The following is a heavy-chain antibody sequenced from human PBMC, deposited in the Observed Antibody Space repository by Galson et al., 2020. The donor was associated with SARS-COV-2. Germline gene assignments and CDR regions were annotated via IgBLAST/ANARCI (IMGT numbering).Heavy chain of an antibody. CDR1: GDSVSSNSAA. V-gene: IGHV6-1*01. CDR3: ARGQVAGIPGLKYYYYYYMDV. Sequence: SQTPSLTCAISGDSVSSNSAAWNWIRQSPSRGLEWLGRTYYRSKWYNDYAVSVKSRITINPDTSKNQFSLQLNSVTPEDTAVYYCARGQVAGIPGLKYYYYYYMDVWGKGTTVTVSS. CDR2: TYYRSKWYN. J-gene: IGHJ6*03. D-gene: IGHD6-19*01.